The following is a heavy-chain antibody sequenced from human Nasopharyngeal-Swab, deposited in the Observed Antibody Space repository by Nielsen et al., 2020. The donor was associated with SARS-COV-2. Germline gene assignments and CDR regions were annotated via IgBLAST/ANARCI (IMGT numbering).Heavy chain of an antibody. J-gene: IGHJ6*02. CDR3: ARLGTESYHYYSLDV. V-gene: IGHV3-21*01. D-gene: IGHD1-1*01. Sequence: GGSLRLSCAASGFTFSIYSMNWVRQAPGKGLEWVSSISSSSNYIYYGDSVKGRFTISRDNTKKSLYLQMNSLRVEDTAVYHCARLGTESYHYYSLDVWGQGTTVTVSS. CDR2: ISSSSNYI. CDR1: GFTFSIYS.